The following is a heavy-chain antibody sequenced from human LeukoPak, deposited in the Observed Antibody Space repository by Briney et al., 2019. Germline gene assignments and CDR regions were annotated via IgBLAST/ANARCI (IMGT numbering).Heavy chain of an antibody. CDR2: IYNSGST. CDR1: GGSISSYY. V-gene: IGHV4-59*01. Sequence: SETLSLTCTVSGGSISSYYWSWIRQPPGKGLEWIGYIYNSGSTNYNPSLKSRVTLSVETSKNHISLKLSSVTAADTAVYCCARDRVECSSTSCYGVWYYYYGMDVWGKETTVTVSS. J-gene: IGHJ6*04. CDR3: ARDRVECSSTSCYGVWYYYYGMDV. D-gene: IGHD2-2*01.